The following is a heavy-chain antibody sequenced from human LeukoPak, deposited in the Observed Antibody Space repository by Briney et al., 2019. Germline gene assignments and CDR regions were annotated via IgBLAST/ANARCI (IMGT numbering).Heavy chain of an antibody. CDR1: GYSMSSGYY. CDR3: ARDASKGALDY. Sequence: PSETLSLTCAVSGYSMSSGYYWGWIRQPPGKGLEWIGSIYHSGSTYYNPSLKSRVTISVDTSKNQFSLKLSSVTAADTAVYYCARDASKGALDYWGQGTLVTVSP. D-gene: IGHD3-16*01. V-gene: IGHV4-38-2*02. CDR2: IYHSGST. J-gene: IGHJ4*02.